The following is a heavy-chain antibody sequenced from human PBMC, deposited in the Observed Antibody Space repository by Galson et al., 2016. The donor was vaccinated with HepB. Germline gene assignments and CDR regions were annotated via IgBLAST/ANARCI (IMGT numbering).Heavy chain of an antibody. CDR2: IDWDDKK. CDR1: GLSLSTRGMC. CDR3: ARTPSYCTGDGCDAFDI. V-gene: IGHV2-70*11. Sequence: PALVKPTQTLTLTCTFSGLSLSTRGMCVSWIRQPPGKALEWLARIDWDDKKHHSTSLEIRLTISKDTSENQVVLTMTNMDPVDTATYYCARTPSYCTGDGCDAFDIWGQGTLVTVSS. D-gene: IGHD2-8*02. J-gene: IGHJ3*02.